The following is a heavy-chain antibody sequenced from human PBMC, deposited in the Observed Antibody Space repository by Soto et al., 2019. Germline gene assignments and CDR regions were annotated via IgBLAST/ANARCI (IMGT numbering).Heavy chain of an antibody. J-gene: IGHJ5*02. V-gene: IGHV3-23*01. CDR2: LIGGHYGT. D-gene: IGHD3-10*01. Sequence: GVLRLSCTASGFTLQNYAMAWVRQAPGGGLEWVSTLIGGHYGTAYSYSVKGRFTVSRDNSKNCLYLQMNSLGVEDTAMYFCAKGKSTGDIDWFDPWGQGSLVTVSS. CDR1: GFTLQNYA. CDR3: AKGKSTGDIDWFDP.